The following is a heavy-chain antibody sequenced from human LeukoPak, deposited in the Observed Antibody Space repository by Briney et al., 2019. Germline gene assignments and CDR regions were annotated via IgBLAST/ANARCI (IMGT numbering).Heavy chain of an antibody. CDR2: IYYSGST. CDR1: RGSISHYY. CDR3: ARQRGYSPDR. D-gene: IGHD5-18*01. V-gene: IGHV4-59*08. J-gene: IGHJ5*02. Sequence: SETLSLTCTADRGSISHYYWSWIRQPPGKGLEWIGYIYYSGSTNYNPSLKSRVTISVETSKNQFSRKLSSVTAADTAVYYCARQRGYSPDRWVEGTLVTVSS.